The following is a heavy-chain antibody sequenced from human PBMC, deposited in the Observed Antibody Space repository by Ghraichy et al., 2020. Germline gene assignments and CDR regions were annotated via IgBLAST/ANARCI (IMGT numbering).Heavy chain of an antibody. CDR2: VNSDGRST. CDR3: ARWSYDVLSSPFDY. CDR1: GFTFSHYW. V-gene: IGHV3-74*01. Sequence: GGSLRLSCAASGFTFSHYWMHWVRQAPGKGLVWVSRVNSDGRSTSHADSVKGRFTISRDNAKSTVYLQMNSLTVEDTAVYYCARWSYDVLSSPFDYWGQGILVTVSS. J-gene: IGHJ4*02. D-gene: IGHD3-10*02.